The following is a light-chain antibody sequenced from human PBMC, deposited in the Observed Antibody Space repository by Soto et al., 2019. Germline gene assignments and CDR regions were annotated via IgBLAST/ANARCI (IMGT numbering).Light chain of an antibody. CDR3: LQNHNYPRT. Sequence: DIQVTQSPPTLSASVGDRVTITCRASQTISTWMAWYQQKPGKAPKLLVYDASTLQSGVASRFSGSGSGTEFTLIISGLQPEDSATYHCLQNHNYPRTFGQGTKVDIK. CDR2: DAS. V-gene: IGKV1-5*01. CDR1: QTISTW. J-gene: IGKJ1*01.